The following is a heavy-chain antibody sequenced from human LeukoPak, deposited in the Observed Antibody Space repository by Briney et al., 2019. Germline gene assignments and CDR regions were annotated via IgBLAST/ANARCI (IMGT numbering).Heavy chain of an antibody. CDR2: IRCSGSTI. CDR3: ARQVSSSWYGLLSYGYNPHKDSTDYGMDV. V-gene: IGHV3-48*03. CDR1: GFTFSSYE. Sequence: PGGALRISWAASGFTFSSYEMNWVRQAPGKGLEWVSYIRCSGSTIYYADSLKGRFTISRDNAKNSLYLQMNSLRAEDTAVYHCARQVSSSWYGLLSYGYNPHKDSTDYGMDVWGQGTTVTVSS. D-gene: IGHD6-13*01. J-gene: IGHJ6*02.